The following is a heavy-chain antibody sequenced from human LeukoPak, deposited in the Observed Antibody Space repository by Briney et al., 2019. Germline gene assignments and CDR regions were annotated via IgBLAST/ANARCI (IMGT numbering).Heavy chain of an antibody. CDR2: MYISGET. CDR3: ASGIQTQGNNF. D-gene: IGHD4-23*01. J-gene: IGHJ4*02. V-gene: IGHV4-4*07. Sequence: PSETLSLTCTVSGGSVSSYYWTWLRQPAGKGLEWVGRMYISGETNYNPSLRNRATLSLDTSKNQFSLKLTSLTAADSAMYYCASGIQTQGNNFWGQGTLVTVSS. CDR1: GGSVSSYY.